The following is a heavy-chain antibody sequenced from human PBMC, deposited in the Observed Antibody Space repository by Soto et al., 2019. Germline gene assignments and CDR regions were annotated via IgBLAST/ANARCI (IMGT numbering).Heavy chain of an antibody. V-gene: IGHV4-34*01. J-gene: IGHJ6*03. CDR3: ARDDSSSSTLYYYYYMDV. D-gene: IGHD6-6*01. Sequence: SETLSLTCAVYGGSFSGYYWSWIRQPPGKGLEWIGEINHSGSTNYNPSLKSRVTISVDTSKNQFSLKLSSVTAADTAVYYCARDDSSSSTLYYYYYMDVWGKGTTVTVSS. CDR1: GGSFSGYY. CDR2: INHSGST.